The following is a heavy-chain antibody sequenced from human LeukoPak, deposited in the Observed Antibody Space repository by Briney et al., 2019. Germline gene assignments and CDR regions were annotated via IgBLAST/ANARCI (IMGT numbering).Heavy chain of an antibody. CDR3: AKAPGGDYYYMDV. CDR1: GFTFSSYA. D-gene: IGHD3-10*01. J-gene: IGHJ6*03. V-gene: IGHV3-23*01. Sequence: GGSLRLSCAASGFTFSSYAMSWVRQAPGKGLEWVSAISGSGGRTYYADSVKGRFTISRDNSKKTLYLQMNSLRAEDTAVYYCAKAPGGDYYYMDVWGKGTTVTVSS. CDR2: ISGSGGRT.